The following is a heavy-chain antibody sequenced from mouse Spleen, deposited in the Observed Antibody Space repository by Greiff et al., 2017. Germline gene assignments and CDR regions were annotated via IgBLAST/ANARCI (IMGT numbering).Heavy chain of an antibody. V-gene: IGHV1-69*01. CDR3: ARGDGNLAY. CDR2: IDPSDSYT. J-gene: IGHJ3*01. Sequence: VQLQQPGAELVMPGASVKLSCKASGYTFTSYWMHWVKQRPGQGLEWIGEIDPSDSYTNYNQKFKGKATLTVDKSSSTAYMQLSSLTSEDSAVYYCARGDGNLAYWGQGTLVTVSA. D-gene: IGHD2-1*01. CDR1: GYTFTSYW.